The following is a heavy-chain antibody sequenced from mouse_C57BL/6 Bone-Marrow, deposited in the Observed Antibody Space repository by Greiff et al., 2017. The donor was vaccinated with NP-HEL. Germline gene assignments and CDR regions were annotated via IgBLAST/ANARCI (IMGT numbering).Heavy chain of an antibody. CDR2: ILPGSGST. V-gene: IGHV1-9*01. J-gene: IGHJ3*01. CDR1: GYTFTGYW. D-gene: IGHD1-1*01. CDR3: ARRSYYGSSYEVAWFAY. Sequence: QVQLQQSGAELMKPGASVKLSCKATGYTFTGYWIEWVKQRPGHGLEWIGEILPGSGSTNYNEKFKGKATFTADTSSNTAYMQLSSLTTEDSAIYYCARRSYYGSSYEVAWFAYWGQGTLVTVSA.